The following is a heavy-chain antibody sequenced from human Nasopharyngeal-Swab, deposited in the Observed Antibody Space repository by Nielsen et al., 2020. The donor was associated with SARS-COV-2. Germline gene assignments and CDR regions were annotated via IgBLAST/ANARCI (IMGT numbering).Heavy chain of an antibody. V-gene: IGHV3-33*01. CDR1: GFTFSSYG. CDR3: ARDFSPTMVAATLGYYYYYGMDV. J-gene: IGHJ6*02. Sequence: GESLKISCAASGFTFSSYGMHWVRQAPGKGLEWVAVIWYDGSNKYYADSVKGRFTISRDNSKNTLYLQMNSLRDEDTAVYYCARDFSPTMVAATLGYYYYYGMDVWGQGTTVTVSS. D-gene: IGHD2-15*01. CDR2: IWYDGSNK.